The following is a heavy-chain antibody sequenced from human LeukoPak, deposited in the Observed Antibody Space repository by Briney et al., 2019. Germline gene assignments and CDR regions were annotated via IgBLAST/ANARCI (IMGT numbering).Heavy chain of an antibody. D-gene: IGHD2-21*01. CDR1: GGTFSSYA. V-gene: IGHV1-69*13. CDR2: ITPMFGTA. Sequence: SVKVSCKASGGTFSSYAISWLRQAPGQGLEWKGGITPMFGTAKYAQKFQGRVTITADESTSTAYMELSSLRSEDTAVYYCARDSSEFRSLIPHWGQGTLVTVSS. CDR3: ARDSSEFRSLIPH. J-gene: IGHJ1*01.